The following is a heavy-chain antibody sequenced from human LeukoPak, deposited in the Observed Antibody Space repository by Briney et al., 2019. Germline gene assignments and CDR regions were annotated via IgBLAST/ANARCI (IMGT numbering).Heavy chain of an antibody. D-gene: IGHD1-26*01. V-gene: IGHV4-4*07. CDR1: GGSISSYY. CDR3: ASASGSYPAYYFDY. CDR2: IYTSGST. Sequence: SETLSLTCTVSGGSISSYYWSWIRQLAGKGLEWIGRIYTSGSTNYNPSLKSRVTMSVDTSKNQFSLKLSSVTAADTAVYYCASASGSYPAYYFDYWGQGTLVTVSS. J-gene: IGHJ4*02.